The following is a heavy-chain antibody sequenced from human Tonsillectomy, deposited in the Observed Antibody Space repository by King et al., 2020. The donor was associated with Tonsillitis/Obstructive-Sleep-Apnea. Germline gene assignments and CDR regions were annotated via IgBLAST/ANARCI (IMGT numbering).Heavy chain of an antibody. CDR1: GFTFSSYA. J-gene: IGHJ4*02. CDR3: ARGLGSYPDY. CDR2: ISSNGGST. V-gene: IGHV3-64*01. D-gene: IGHD1-26*01. Sequence: VQLVESGGGLVQPGGSLRLSCAAPGFTFSSYAMHWVRQAPGKGLEYVSAISSNGGSTYYANSVKGRFTISRDNSKNTLYLQMGSLRAEDMAVYYCARGLGSYPDYWGQGTLVTVSS.